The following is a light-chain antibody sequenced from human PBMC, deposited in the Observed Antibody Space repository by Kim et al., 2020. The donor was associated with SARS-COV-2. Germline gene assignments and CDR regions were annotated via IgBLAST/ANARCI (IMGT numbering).Light chain of an antibody. CDR1: AGPVPSVHY. Sequence: TVTLAQGTSAGPVPSVHYPYWCQQKPGQAPRSLIYDTDIKHSWTPARFSGSVLGDKAALTLWGAQPEDEADYYCLLSHNPGGPVFGGGTQLTVL. J-gene: IGLJ3*02. V-gene: IGLV7-46*01. CDR3: LLSHNPGGPV. CDR2: DTD.